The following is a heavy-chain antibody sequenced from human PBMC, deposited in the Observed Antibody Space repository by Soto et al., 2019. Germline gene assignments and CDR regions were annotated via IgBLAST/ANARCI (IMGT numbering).Heavy chain of an antibody. CDR2: ISAYNGNT. V-gene: IGHV1-18*01. J-gene: IGHJ6*02. D-gene: IGHD3-9*01. CDR1: GYTFTSYG. Sequence: ASVKVSCKASGYTFTSYGISWVRQAPGQGLEWMGWISAYNGNTNYAQKLRGRVTMTTDTSTSTAYMELRSLRSDDTAVYYCARDYDILTTYGMDVWGQGTTVTVSS. CDR3: ARDYDILTTYGMDV.